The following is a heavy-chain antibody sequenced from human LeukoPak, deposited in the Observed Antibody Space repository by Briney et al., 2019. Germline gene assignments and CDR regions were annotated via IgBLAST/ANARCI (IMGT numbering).Heavy chain of an antibody. D-gene: IGHD4/OR15-4a*01. J-gene: IGHJ4*02. V-gene: IGHV3-53*01. Sequence: GGSLRLSCTVSGFTVSSNSMSWVRQAPGKGLEWVSFIYSDNTHYSDSVKGRFTISRDNSKNTLYPQMNSLRAEDTAVYYCARRAGAYSHPYDYWGQGTLVTVSS. CDR3: ARRAGAYSHPYDY. CDR1: GFTVSSNS. CDR2: IYSDNT.